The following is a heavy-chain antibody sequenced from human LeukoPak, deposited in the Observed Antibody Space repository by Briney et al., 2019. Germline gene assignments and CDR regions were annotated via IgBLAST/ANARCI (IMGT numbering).Heavy chain of an antibody. D-gene: IGHD6-13*01. CDR2: IYHSGST. Sequence: SETLSLTCTVSGGPISSPNHFWGWVRQPRGKGLEWIGGIYHSGSTYYNPSLKSRVTISVDTSKNQFSLKLSSVTAADTAVYYCARPGGQLAVGWFDPWGQGTLVTVSS. CDR1: GGPISSPNHF. J-gene: IGHJ5*02. V-gene: IGHV4-39*07. CDR3: ARPGGQLAVGWFDP.